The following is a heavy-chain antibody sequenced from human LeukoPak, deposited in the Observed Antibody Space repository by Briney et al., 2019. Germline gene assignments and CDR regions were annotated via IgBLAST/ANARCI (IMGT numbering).Heavy chain of an antibody. V-gene: IGHV1-46*01. J-gene: IGHJ4*02. CDR2: INPDGGNT. CDR1: GYTFTNSY. Sequence: ASVKVSCKASGYTFTNSYIHWVRQAPGQVLEWMGLINPDGGNTNYAQNFQGRVTLTRDTSTSTVYMELSSLRSEDTAVFYCARRAQVERRHSQFDYWGQGTLVTVSS. D-gene: IGHD1-1*01. CDR3: ARRAQVERRHSQFDY.